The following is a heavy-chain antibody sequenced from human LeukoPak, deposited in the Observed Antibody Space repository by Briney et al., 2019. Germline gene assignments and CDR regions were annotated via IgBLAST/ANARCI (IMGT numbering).Heavy chain of an antibody. Sequence: GGSLRLSCAASGFTFSTYSMNWVRQAPGKGLEWVSGITGSGGSTYYADSVKGRFTISRDNSKNTLYLQMNSLRAEDTAIYYCAKDRLAYSYAQPFDYWGQGTLVTVSS. CDR1: GFTFSTYS. J-gene: IGHJ4*02. D-gene: IGHD5-18*01. CDR2: ITGSGGST. V-gene: IGHV3-23*01. CDR3: AKDRLAYSYAQPFDY.